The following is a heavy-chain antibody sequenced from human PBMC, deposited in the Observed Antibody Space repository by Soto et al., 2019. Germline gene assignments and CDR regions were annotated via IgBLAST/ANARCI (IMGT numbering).Heavy chain of an antibody. CDR3: ARVRLGSGDIDY. Sequence: EVQLVESGGGLVQPGGSLRLSCAASGFILSSYEVNWVRRAPGKGLEWVSYISSSGGTIYYADSVKGRFTISRDNAKNSLYLQMDSLRAEDTAVYYCARVRLGSGDIDYWGQGTLVTVSS. D-gene: IGHD4-17*01. J-gene: IGHJ4*02. CDR1: GFILSSYE. V-gene: IGHV3-48*03. CDR2: ISSSGGTI.